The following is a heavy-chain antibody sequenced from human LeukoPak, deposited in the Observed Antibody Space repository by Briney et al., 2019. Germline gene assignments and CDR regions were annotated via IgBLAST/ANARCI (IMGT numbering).Heavy chain of an antibody. CDR3: ARMTTVGWFDP. Sequence: GGSLRLSCAASGFTFSSYEMNWVRQAPGKGLEWVSYISSSGSTIYYADSVKGRSTISRDNAKNSLYLQMNSLRAEDTAVYYCARMTTVGWFDPWGQGTLVTVSS. CDR2: ISSSGSTI. D-gene: IGHD4-11*01. CDR1: GFTFSSYE. J-gene: IGHJ5*02. V-gene: IGHV3-48*03.